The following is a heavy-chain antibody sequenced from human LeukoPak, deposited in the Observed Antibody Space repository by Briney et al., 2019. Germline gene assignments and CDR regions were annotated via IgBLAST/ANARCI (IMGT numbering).Heavy chain of an antibody. CDR1: GFTFSSYA. CDR2: ISYDGSNK. CDR3: ARDSGVRYGDYRYVYYYGMDV. D-gene: IGHD4-17*01. J-gene: IGHJ6*02. Sequence: PGGSLRLSCAASGFTFSSYAMHWVRQAPGKGLEWVAVISYDGSNKYYADSVKGRFTISRDNSKNTLYLQMNSLRAEDTAVYYCARDSGVRYGDYRYVYYYGMDVWGQGTTVTVSS. V-gene: IGHV3-30-3*01.